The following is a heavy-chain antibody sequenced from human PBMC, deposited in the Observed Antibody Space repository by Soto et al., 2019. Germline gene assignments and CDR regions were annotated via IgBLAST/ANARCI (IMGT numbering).Heavy chain of an antibody. CDR1: GGSISSYY. V-gene: IGHV4-59*01. D-gene: IGHD1-26*01. Sequence: SETLSLTCTVSGGSISSYYWSWIRQPPGKGLEWIGYIYYSGSTNYNPSLKSRVTISVDTSKNQFSLKLSSVTAADTAVYYCARTRTWGATTDRYYYGMDVWGQGTTVTVSS. CDR3: ARTRTWGATTDRYYYGMDV. CDR2: IYYSGST. J-gene: IGHJ6*02.